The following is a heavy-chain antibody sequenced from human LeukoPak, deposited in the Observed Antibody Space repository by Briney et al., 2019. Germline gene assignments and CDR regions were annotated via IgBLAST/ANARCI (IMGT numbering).Heavy chain of an antibody. CDR1: GYSISSGYY. CDR2: IYHSGST. D-gene: IGHD4-17*01. CDR3: ARVDGGFDP. J-gene: IGHJ5*02. V-gene: IGHV4-38-2*02. Sequence: PSETLSLTCTVSGYSISSGYYWGWIRQPPGKGLEWIGSIYHSGSTYYNPSLKSRVTISVGTSKNQFSLKLSSVTAADTAVYYCARVDGGFDPWGQGTLVTVSS.